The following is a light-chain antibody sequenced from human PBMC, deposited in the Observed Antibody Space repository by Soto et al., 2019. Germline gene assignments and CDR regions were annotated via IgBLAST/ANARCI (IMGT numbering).Light chain of an antibody. CDR2: DTS. CDR1: TGPVTSGHW. CDR3: CLSYSGARTVV. J-gene: IGLJ2*01. V-gene: IGLV7-46*01. Sequence: QAVVTQEPSLTVSPGGPVTLTWTSTTGPVTSGHWPYWLQQKPGQAPRTLIYDTSNKHSWTPARFSGSLLGGKAALTLSGAQPEEEADYYCCLSYSGARTVVFGGGTKVTVL.